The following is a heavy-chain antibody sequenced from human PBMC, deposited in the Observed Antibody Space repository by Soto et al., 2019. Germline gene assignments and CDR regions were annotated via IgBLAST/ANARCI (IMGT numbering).Heavy chain of an antibody. CDR2: TYYRSKWYN. Sequence: QVQLQQSGPELVKPSQTLSVTCGISGDRVSSNSAAWNWLRQSPSRGLEWLGRTYYRSKWYNDYAVSVESRITINPDTSKNHFSLQLNFVTPEDTAVYFCARGEQYSGRIFDYWGQGTLVTVSS. CDR3: ARGEQYSGRIFDY. D-gene: IGHD1-26*01. J-gene: IGHJ4*02. V-gene: IGHV6-1*01. CDR1: GDRVSSNSAA.